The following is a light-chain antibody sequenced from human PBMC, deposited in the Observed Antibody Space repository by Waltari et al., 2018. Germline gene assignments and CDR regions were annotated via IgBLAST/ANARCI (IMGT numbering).Light chain of an antibody. CDR2: GAS. J-gene: IGKJ1*01. V-gene: IGKV3-20*01. CDR1: QNIGNY. Sequence: IVLTQSPGTLSLSPGGRATLSCRASQNIGNYLAWYQQKPGQAPRLLIYGASSRAAGSPDRFSGSGSGADFSLTISRLEPEDFAVYYCQHHVRLPATFGQGTKV. CDR3: QHHVRLPAT.